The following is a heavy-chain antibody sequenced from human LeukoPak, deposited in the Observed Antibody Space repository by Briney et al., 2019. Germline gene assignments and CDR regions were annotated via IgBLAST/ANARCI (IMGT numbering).Heavy chain of an antibody. CDR1: GYTFTSYG. Sequence: ASVKVSCKASGYTFTSYGISWVRQAPGQGLEWMGWISAYNGNTNYAQKLQGRVTMTTDTSTSTAYMELRSLRSDDTAVYYCARDRSLYYDSSGTLRGPEFVVAEFDYWGQGTLVTVSS. CDR3: ARDRSLYYDSSGTLRGPEFVVAEFDY. CDR2: ISAYNGNT. J-gene: IGHJ4*02. V-gene: IGHV1-18*01. D-gene: IGHD3-22*01.